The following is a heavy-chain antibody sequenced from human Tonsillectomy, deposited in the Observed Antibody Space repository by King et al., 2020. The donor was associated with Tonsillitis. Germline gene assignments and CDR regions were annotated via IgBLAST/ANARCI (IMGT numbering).Heavy chain of an antibody. CDR2: ISSSSSTI. CDR1: ELKLSRYR. Sequence: EGKRGEEGGGGGEKGGERRRDGEEYELKLSRYRIKRVSQAPGKRMTWVSYISSSSSTIYYADSVKGRFTISRDNAKNSLYLQMNSLRAEDTAVYYCPIMVRGQGLRNFDYWGQGTLVTVSS. V-gene: IGHV3-48*01. D-gene: IGHD3-10*01. J-gene: IGHJ4*02. CDR3: PIMVRGQGLRNFDY.